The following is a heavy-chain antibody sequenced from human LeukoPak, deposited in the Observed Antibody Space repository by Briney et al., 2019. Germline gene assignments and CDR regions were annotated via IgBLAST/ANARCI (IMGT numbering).Heavy chain of an antibody. J-gene: IGHJ5*02. V-gene: IGHV3-23*01. D-gene: IGHD2-2*01. CDR1: GFTFSSYA. CDR2: ISGSGGST. CDR3: AKVRVLGYCSSTSCSWFDP. Sequence: PGGSLRLSCAASGFTFSSYAMSWVRQAPGKGLEWVPAISGSGGSTYYADSVKGRFTISRDNSKNTLYLQMNSLRAEDTAVYYCAKVRVLGYCSSTSCSWFDPWGQGTLVTVSS.